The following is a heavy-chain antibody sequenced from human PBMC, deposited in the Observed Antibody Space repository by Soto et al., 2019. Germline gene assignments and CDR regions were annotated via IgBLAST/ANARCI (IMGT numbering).Heavy chain of an antibody. J-gene: IGHJ5*02. D-gene: IGHD3-3*01. Sequence: PGESLKISCKGSGYSFTSYWIGWVRQMPGKGPEWMGIIYPGDSDTRYSPSFQGQVTISADKSISTAYLQWSSLKASDTAMYYCARLSTIFGRVPAKTTDNWFDPWGQGTLVTVSS. V-gene: IGHV5-51*01. CDR2: IYPGDSDT. CDR3: ARLSTIFGRVPAKTTDNWFDP. CDR1: GYSFTSYW.